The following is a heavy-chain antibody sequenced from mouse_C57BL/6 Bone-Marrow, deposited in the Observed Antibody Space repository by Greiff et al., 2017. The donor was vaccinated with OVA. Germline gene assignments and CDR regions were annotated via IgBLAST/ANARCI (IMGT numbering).Heavy chain of an antibody. V-gene: IGHV5-6*01. D-gene: IGHD2-4*01. CDR3: ARHAPIYYDFMDY. CDR1: GFTFSSYG. CDR2: ISSGGSYT. Sequence: EVQGVESGGDLVKPGGSLKLSCAASGFTFSSYGMSWVRQTPDKRLEWVATISSGGSYTYYPDSVKGRFTISRDNATTTLYLQISSLKSEGTAMYYCARHAPIYYDFMDYWGQGTSVTVSS. J-gene: IGHJ4*01.